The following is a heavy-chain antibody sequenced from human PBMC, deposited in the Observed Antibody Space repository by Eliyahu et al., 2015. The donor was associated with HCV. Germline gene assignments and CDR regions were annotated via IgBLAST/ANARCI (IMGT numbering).Heavy chain of an antibody. CDR3: ARDETFYDILTGYYNYYMDV. Sequence: EVQLVESGGGLVKPGGSLRLSCAASGFTFSNYNXNWVRQAPGKGLGWVSSISSSSSYIYYADSAKGRFTISRDNAKNSLYLQMNSLRAEDTAVYYCARDETFYDILTGYYNYYMDVWAKGTTVTASS. CDR1: GFTFSNYN. V-gene: IGHV3-21*02. CDR2: ISSSSSYI. J-gene: IGHJ6*03. D-gene: IGHD3-9*01.